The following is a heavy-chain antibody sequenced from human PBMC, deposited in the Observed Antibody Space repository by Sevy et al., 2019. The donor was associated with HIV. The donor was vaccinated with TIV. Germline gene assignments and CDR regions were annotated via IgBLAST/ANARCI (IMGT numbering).Heavy chain of an antibody. J-gene: IGHJ4*02. Sequence: ASVKVSCKVSGYTLTELSMHWVRQAPGKGLEWMGGFDPEDGETIYAQKFQGRVTMTEDKTTDTAYMELISLRSEDTAVYYCATDRYSSGWSFDYWGQGTLVTVSS. V-gene: IGHV1-24*01. D-gene: IGHD6-19*01. CDR2: FDPEDGET. CDR1: GYTLTELS. CDR3: ATDRYSSGWSFDY.